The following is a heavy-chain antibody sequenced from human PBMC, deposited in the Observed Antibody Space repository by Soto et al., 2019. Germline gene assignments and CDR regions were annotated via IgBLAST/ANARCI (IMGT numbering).Heavy chain of an antibody. CDR2: IYNDGST. V-gene: IGHV3-66*01. CDR3: ARAIDG. Sequence: GGSLRLSCADSGFSVSSNYMCWVRQVPGKGLQWVSVIYNDGSTYYADSVKGRFIISRDNSKNTLDLQMNSLRVEDTAVYYCARAIDGWGQGTQDTAPQ. J-gene: IGHJ4*02. CDR1: GFSVSSNY.